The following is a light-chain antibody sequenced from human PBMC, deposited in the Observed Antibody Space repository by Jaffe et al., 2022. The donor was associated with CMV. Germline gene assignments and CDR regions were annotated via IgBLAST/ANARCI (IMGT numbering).Light chain of an antibody. J-gene: IGKJ2*01. Sequence: EAVLTQSPGTLSLSPGERATLSCRASQSVSSNYLAWYQQKPGQAPRLLFYGASSRATGIPDRFSASGSGTDFTLTISSLEPEDFAVYYCQQYGSSPLFTFGQGTTLDI. CDR2: GAS. CDR1: QSVSSNY. CDR3: QQYGSSPLFT. V-gene: IGKV3-20*01.